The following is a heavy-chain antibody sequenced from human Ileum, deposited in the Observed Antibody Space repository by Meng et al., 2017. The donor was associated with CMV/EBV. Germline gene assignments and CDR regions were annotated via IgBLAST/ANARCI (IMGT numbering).Heavy chain of an antibody. CDR1: GFTFSSFT. CDR3: ARVEYSGSYYY. D-gene: IGHD3-10*01. V-gene: IGHV3-64*01. CDR2: ITGHGDST. Sequence: LSCAASGFTFSSFTMHWVRQAPGKGLEFVSGITGHGDSTYYVNSVEGRFTISRDNSKNTLYLQMGSLRPEDMAVYYCARVEYSGSYYYWGQGTLVTVSS. J-gene: IGHJ4*02.